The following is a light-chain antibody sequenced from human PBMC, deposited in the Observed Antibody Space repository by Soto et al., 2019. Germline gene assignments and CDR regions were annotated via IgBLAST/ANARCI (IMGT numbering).Light chain of an antibody. CDR3: QQSYSTPYT. CDR1: QPINKN. V-gene: IGKV1-39*01. Sequence: DIQLTQSPSSLSASLTDRVTITCRASQPINKNLNWYQQKLGKAPELLIYRASTLQSGVPSRFSGSGSGTDFTLTISSLEHEDFGTYYCQQSYSTPYTFGQGTKVEIK. CDR2: RAS. J-gene: IGKJ2*01.